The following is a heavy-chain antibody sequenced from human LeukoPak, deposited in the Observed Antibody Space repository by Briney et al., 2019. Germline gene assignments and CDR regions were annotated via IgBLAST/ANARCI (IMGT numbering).Heavy chain of an antibody. J-gene: IGHJ6*02. V-gene: IGHV3-9*01. Sequence: SLRLSCAASGFTFDDYAMHWVRQAPGKGVEGVSGISWNSGSIVYADSVKGGFTISRANAKNSLYLQMNSLRAEDTAMYYCAKDISSGNVPYYYYGMDVWGQGTTVTVSS. D-gene: IGHD3-10*01. CDR1: GFTFDDYA. CDR3: AKDISSGNVPYYYYGMDV. CDR2: ISWNSGSI.